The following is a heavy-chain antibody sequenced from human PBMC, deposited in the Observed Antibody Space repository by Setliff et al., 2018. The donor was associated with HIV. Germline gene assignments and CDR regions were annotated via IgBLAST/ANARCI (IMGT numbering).Heavy chain of an antibody. V-gene: IGHV1-18*01. Sequence: ASVKVSCKASGYTFTSYDISWVRQAPGQGLEWMGWISAYNGNTNYAQKLQGRVTMTTDTSTSTAYMELRSLRSDDTAVYYCAKEFGDYYDSSGYYPPTDYYYGMDVWGQGTTVTVS. CDR3: AKEFGDYYDSSGYYPPTDYYYGMDV. CDR2: ISAYNGNT. CDR1: GYTFTSYD. D-gene: IGHD3-22*01. J-gene: IGHJ6*02.